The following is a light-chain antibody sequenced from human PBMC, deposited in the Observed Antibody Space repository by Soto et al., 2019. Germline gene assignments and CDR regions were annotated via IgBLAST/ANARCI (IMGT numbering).Light chain of an antibody. V-gene: IGKV3-15*01. CDR2: ATS. J-gene: IGKJ4*01. Sequence: EIVVTQSPATLSVSPGERATLSCRASQSVGNNFAWYQQKPGQAPRLLIFATSTRATGVPARFSGSGSGTEVARTISGLQSEDFAVYYCQQYGDWPLTFGGGAKVEIE. CDR1: QSVGNN. CDR3: QQYGDWPLT.